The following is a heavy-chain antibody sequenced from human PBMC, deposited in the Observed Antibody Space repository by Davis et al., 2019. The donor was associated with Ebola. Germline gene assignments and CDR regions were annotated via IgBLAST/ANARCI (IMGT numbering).Heavy chain of an antibody. CDR1: GFTFDDYD. D-gene: IGHD2/OR15-2a*01. Sequence: GGSLRLSCAASGFTFDDYDMYWVRQAPGKGLEWVSGIRWNSGNMAYADSVKGRFTISRDNAKNAVYLQMNSLRAEDTAVYYCARVKLLSAAEMYFDSWGQGALVTVSS. J-gene: IGHJ4*02. CDR3: ARVKLLSAAEMYFDS. V-gene: IGHV3-9*01. CDR2: IRWNSGNM.